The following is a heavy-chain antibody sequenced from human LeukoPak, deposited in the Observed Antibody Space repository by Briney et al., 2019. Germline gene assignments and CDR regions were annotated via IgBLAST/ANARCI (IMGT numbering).Heavy chain of an antibody. CDR3: AKDLHSYDSSGYCPDY. Sequence: GGSLRLSCAASGFTFSSYGMHWVRQAPGKGLEWVAVISYDGSNKYYADSVKGRFTISRDNSKNTLYLQMNSLRAEDTAVYYCAKDLHSYDSSGYCPDYWGQGTLVTVSS. CDR2: ISYDGSNK. J-gene: IGHJ4*02. D-gene: IGHD3-22*01. CDR1: GFTFSSYG. V-gene: IGHV3-30*18.